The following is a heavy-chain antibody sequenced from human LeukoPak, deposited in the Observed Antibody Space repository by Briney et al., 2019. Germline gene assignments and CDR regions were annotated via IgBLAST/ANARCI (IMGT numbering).Heavy chain of an antibody. J-gene: IGHJ5*02. CDR3: AESSMIVVVSGFDP. CDR2: ISGGGGGT. D-gene: IGHD3-22*01. V-gene: IGHV3-23*01. Sequence: GGSLRLSCVVSGITLSNYGMSWVRQAPGKGLEWVSGISGGGGGTNYADSVKGRFTVSRDNSRNTMYLQMNSLRAEDTAVYYCAESSMIVVVSGFDPWGQGTLVTVSS. CDR1: GITLSNYG.